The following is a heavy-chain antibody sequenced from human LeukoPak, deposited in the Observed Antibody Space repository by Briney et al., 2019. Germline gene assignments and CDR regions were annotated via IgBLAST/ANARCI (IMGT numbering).Heavy chain of an antibody. CDR1: GYTFTSYD. J-gene: IGHJ4*02. CDR3: ARDPSMITFGGVIVDDY. D-gene: IGHD3-16*02. V-gene: IGHV1-8*01. Sequence: ASVKVSCKASGYTFTSYDINWVRQATGQGLEWMGWMNPNSGNTGYAQKFQGRVTVTRNTSISTAYMELSSLRSEDTAVYYCARDPSMITFGGVIVDDYWGQGTLVTVSS. CDR2: MNPNSGNT.